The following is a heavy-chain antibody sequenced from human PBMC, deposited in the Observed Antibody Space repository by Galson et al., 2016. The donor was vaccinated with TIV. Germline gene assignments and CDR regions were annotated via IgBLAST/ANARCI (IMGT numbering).Heavy chain of an antibody. V-gene: IGHV5-51*01. CDR1: GYKFNSYW. J-gene: IGHJ3*01. CDR3: ARQSENAYDV. CDR2: IYPGDSDS. Sequence: QSGAEVKKPGESLKISCQSSGYKFNSYWIGWVRQMPGKGPEWMGIIYPGDSDSRKSPSFQGQVTMSVDKSINTAYLQLSSLMASDTAMYYCARQSENAYDVWGQGTLVTVSS.